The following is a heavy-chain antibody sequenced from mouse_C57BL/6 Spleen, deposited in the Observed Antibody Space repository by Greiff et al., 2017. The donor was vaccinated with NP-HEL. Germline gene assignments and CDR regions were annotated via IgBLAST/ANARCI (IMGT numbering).Heavy chain of an antibody. CDR3: ASSPFAY. J-gene: IGHJ3*01. V-gene: IGHV1-76*01. CDR2: IYPGSGNT. D-gene: IGHD6-2*01. Sequence: VKLVESGAELVRPGASVKLSCKASGYTFTDYYINWVKQRPGQGLEWIARIYPGSGNTYYNEKFKGKATLTAEKSSSTAYMQLSSLTSEDSAVYFCASSPFAYWGQGTLVTVSA. CDR1: GYTFTDYY.